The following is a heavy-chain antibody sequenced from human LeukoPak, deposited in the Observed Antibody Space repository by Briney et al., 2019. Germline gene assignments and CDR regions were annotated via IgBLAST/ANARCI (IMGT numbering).Heavy chain of an antibody. CDR3: ARGLAARRFDY. CDR2: IYYSGST. D-gene: IGHD6-6*01. J-gene: IGHJ4*02. CDR1: GGSISSYY. V-gene: IGHV4-59*01. Sequence: SETLSFTCTVSGGSISSYYWSWIRQPPGKGLEWIGYIYYSGSTNYNPSLKSRVTISVDTSKNQFSLKLSSVTAADTAVYYCARGLAARRFDYWGQGTLVTVSS.